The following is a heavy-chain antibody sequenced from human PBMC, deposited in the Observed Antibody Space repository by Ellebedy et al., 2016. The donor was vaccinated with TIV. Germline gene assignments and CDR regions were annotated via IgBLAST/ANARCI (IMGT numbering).Heavy chain of an antibody. CDR2: ISNTGSRT. Sequence: GESLKISCAASGHTFSSYAMSWVRQAPGKGLEWVSTISNTGSRTYYADSVEGRFIISRDNSKRTLFLQMNSLRAEDTALYYCAKGRGGGSDSSAPRYYFDYWGLGTLVTVSS. CDR3: AKGRGGGSDSSAPRYYFDY. D-gene: IGHD3-22*01. CDR1: GHTFSSYA. V-gene: IGHV3-23*01. J-gene: IGHJ4*02.